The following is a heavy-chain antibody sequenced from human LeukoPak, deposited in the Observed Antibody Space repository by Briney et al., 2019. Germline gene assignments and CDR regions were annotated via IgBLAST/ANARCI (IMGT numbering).Heavy chain of an antibody. CDR1: GFTFSSYA. CDR2: ISGSGGST. CDR3: AKDPYSSSWKVWFDP. D-gene: IGHD6-13*01. Sequence: GGSLRLSCAASGFTFSSYAMSWVRQAPGKGLEWISAISGSGGSTYYADSVKGLFTISRDNSKNTLYLQMNSLRAEDTAVYYCAKDPYSSSWKVWFDPWGQGTLVTVSS. V-gene: IGHV3-23*01. J-gene: IGHJ5*02.